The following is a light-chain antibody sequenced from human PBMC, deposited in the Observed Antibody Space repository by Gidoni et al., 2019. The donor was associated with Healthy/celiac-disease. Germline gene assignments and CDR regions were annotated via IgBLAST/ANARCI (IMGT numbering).Light chain of an antibody. V-gene: IGKV3-11*01. Sequence: EIVLTQSPATLSLSPGERATLSCRASQSVSSYLAWYQQKPGQAPRLLIYVASNRATGIPARFSGSGSGTDFTLTISSLEPEDFAVYYCQQRSNWLTFEPGTKVDIK. CDR2: VAS. CDR3: QQRSNWLT. CDR1: QSVSSY. J-gene: IGKJ3*01.